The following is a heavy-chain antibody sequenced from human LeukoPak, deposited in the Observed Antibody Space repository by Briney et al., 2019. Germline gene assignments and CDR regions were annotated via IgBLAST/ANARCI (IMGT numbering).Heavy chain of an antibody. Sequence: GGSLRLSCAASGFTFSDYYMSWIRQAPGKGLEWISYISSSSTYTNYADSVKGRFTISRDNAKNSLSLQMNGLRAEDTAVYYCAKGYDSSGYYVFDYWGQGTLVTVSS. J-gene: IGHJ4*02. V-gene: IGHV3-11*05. CDR1: GFTFSDYY. CDR3: AKGYDSSGYYVFDY. CDR2: ISSSSTYT. D-gene: IGHD3-22*01.